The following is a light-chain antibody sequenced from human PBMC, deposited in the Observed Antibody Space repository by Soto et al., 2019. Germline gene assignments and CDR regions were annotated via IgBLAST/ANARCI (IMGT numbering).Light chain of an antibody. CDR3: QQYNSYPWT. J-gene: IGKJ1*01. CDR1: QSISSW. CDR2: KAS. V-gene: IGKV1-5*03. Sequence: DLQMTQSPSTLSASVGDRVTITCRASQSISSWLAWYQQKPGKAPKLLIYKASSLESGVPSRFSGSGSGTEFTLTISSLQPDEFATYYCQQYNSYPWTVGQGTKVDIK.